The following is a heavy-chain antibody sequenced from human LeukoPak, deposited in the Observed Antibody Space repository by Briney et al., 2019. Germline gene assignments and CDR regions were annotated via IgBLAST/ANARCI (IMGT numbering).Heavy chain of an antibody. CDR2: INTNTGNP. CDR3: ARDPPPYGDYYYYFDY. Sequence: ASVKVSCKASGYTFTSYAMNWVRQAPGQGLEWMGWINTNTGNPTYAQGFTGRFVFSLDTSVSTAYLRISSLKAEDTAVYYCARDPPPYGDYYYYFDYWGQGTLVTVSS. D-gene: IGHD4-17*01. J-gene: IGHJ4*02. V-gene: IGHV7-4-1*02. CDR1: GYTFTSYA.